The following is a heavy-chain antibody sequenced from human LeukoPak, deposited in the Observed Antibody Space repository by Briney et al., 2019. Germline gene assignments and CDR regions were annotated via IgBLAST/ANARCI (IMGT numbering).Heavy chain of an antibody. Sequence: GGSLRLSCAASGFTFSSYWMNWVRQAPGKGLEWVSSISSSSSYIYYADSVKGRFTISRDNAKNSLYLQMNSLRAEDTAVYYCARSLISRGSGSYSSDYWGQGTLVTVSS. CDR2: ISSSSSYI. CDR1: GFTFSSYW. D-gene: IGHD3-10*01. CDR3: ARSLISRGSGSYSSDY. J-gene: IGHJ4*02. V-gene: IGHV3-21*01.